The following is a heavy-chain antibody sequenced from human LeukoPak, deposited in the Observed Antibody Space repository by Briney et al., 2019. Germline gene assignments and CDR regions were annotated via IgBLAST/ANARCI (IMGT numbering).Heavy chain of an antibody. CDR2: ISASGDST. Sequence: GGSLRLSCSASGFSFSSYAMNWVRQAPGKGLEWVSSISASGDSTYYADSVKGRFTISRDNSKNTVHLQMNSLRAEDTALYYWAKGGGEVIDYWGQGALVTVSS. J-gene: IGHJ4*02. V-gene: IGHV3-23*01. D-gene: IGHD3-16*01. CDR3: AKGGGEVIDY. CDR1: GFSFSSYA.